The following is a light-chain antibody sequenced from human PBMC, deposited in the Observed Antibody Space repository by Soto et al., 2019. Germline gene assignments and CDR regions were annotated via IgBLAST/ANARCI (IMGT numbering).Light chain of an antibody. CDR1: QRVTTNY. Sequence: IVLTQSPGTLSLSPGKRAIFSCRASQRVTTNYLAWYQQKPGQAPRLIIYDAYNRATGIPATFSGSGSGTDFTLTISSLEPEDFAVYYCQQSSNWPPITFGQGTRLEIK. J-gene: IGKJ5*01. CDR2: DAY. CDR3: QQSSNWPPIT. V-gene: IGKV3-11*01.